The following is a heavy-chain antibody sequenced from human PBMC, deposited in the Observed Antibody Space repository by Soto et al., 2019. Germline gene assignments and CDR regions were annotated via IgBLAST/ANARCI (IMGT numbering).Heavy chain of an antibody. D-gene: IGHD6-19*01. Sequence: GGSLRLSCAASRFTFNIYWMSWVRQAPGKGLERVANINQDGSEEYYVDSVKGRFTISRDNAQNSLYLQMNSLRPEDTAVYYCARAAEAGTVDYWGQGTLVTVSS. CDR3: ARAAEAGTVDY. CDR1: RFTFNIYW. V-gene: IGHV3-7*01. CDR2: INQDGSEE. J-gene: IGHJ4*02.